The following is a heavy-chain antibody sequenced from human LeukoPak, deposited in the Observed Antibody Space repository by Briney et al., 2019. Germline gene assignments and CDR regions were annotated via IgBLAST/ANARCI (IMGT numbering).Heavy chain of an antibody. CDR2: LYYSGSI. CDR1: GGSFSTRTYS. J-gene: IGHJ3*02. D-gene: IGHD3-22*01. V-gene: IGHV4-39*07. CDR3: ARAYYYDSSGYYPGAFDI. Sequence: SETLSLTCTVSGGSFSTRTYSWGWIRQPPEKGLEWIGSLYYSGSIYSNPSLKSRVSISVDTSKNQFSLKLSSVTAADTAVYYCARAYYYDSSGYYPGAFDIWSQGTLVTVSS.